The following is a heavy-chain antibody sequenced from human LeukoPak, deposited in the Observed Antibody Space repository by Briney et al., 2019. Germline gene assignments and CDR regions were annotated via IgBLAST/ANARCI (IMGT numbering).Heavy chain of an antibody. CDR1: GFTFSSYA. V-gene: IGHV3-30-3*01. CDR2: ISYDGSNK. CDR3: MVTAIEDFDY. D-gene: IGHD2-21*02. J-gene: IGHJ4*02. Sequence: GGSLRLSCAASGFTFSSYAMHWVRQAPGKGLEWVAVISYDGSNKYYADSVKGRFTISRDNSKNTLYLQMSGLRAEDTAVYYCMVTAIEDFDYWGQGTLVTVSS.